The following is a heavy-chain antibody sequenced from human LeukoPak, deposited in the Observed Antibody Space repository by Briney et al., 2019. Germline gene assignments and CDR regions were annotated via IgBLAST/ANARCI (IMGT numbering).Heavy chain of an antibody. D-gene: IGHD4-23*01. CDR1: GFTSSDYY. V-gene: IGHV3-11*01. CDR3: ARQAVVTRAVDY. CDR2: ISSSGSTI. J-gene: IGHJ4*02. Sequence: GGSLRLSCAASGFTSSDYYMSWIRQAPGKGLEWVSYISSSGSTIYYADSVKGRFTISRDNAKNSLYLQMNSLRAEDTAVYYCARQAVVTRAVDYWGQGTLVTVSS.